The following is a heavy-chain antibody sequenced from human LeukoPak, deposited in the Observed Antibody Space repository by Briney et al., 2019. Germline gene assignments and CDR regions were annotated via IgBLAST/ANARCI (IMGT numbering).Heavy chain of an antibody. D-gene: IGHD3-22*01. CDR3: ARGGAVTMIVVVHTGFDY. Sequence: ASVKVSCKASGYTFTGYHMHWVRQAPGQGLEWMGWIDPNSGGTNYAQKFQGRVTMTRDTSISTAYMELSRLRSDDTAVYYCARGGAVTMIVVVHTGFDYWGQGTLVTVSS. CDR1: GYTFTGYH. CDR2: IDPNSGGT. V-gene: IGHV1-2*02. J-gene: IGHJ4*02.